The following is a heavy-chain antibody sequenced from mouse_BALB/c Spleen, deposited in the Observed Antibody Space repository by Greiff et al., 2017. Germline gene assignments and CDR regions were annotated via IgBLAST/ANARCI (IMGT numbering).Heavy chain of an antibody. CDR2: INPSTGYT. CDR3: ARSTARASYAMDY. V-gene: IGHV1-7*01. D-gene: IGHD3-1*01. CDR1: GYTFTSYW. Sequence: QVQLQQSGAELAKPGASVKMSCKASGYTFTSYWMHWVKQRPGQGLEWIGYINPSTGYTEYNQKFKDKATLTADKSSSTAYMQLSSLTSEDSAVYYCARSTARASYAMDYWGQGTSVTVSS. J-gene: IGHJ4*01.